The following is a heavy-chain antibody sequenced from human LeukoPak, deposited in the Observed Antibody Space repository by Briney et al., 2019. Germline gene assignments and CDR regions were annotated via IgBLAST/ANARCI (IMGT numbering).Heavy chain of an antibody. V-gene: IGHV4-34*01. CDR2: INHSGST. D-gene: IGHD3/OR15-3a*01. CDR3: ARGGLISLANTPLGAFDI. CDR1: GGSFSGYY. J-gene: IGHJ3*02. Sequence: SETLSLTCAVYGGSFSGYYWSWIRQPPGKGLEWIGEINHSGSTNYNPSLKSRVTISVDTSKNQFSLQLNSVTPEDTAVYYCARGGLISLANTPLGAFDIWGQGTMVSVSS.